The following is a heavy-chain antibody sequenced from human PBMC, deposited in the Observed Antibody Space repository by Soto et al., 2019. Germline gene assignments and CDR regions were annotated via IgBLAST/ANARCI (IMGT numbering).Heavy chain of an antibody. Sequence: QVQLVESGGGVVQPGRSLRLSCAASGFTFSSYAMHWVRQAPGKGLEWVAVISYDGSNKYYAGSVKGRFTISRDNSKNTLYLHMNSLRAEDTAVYYCARGGRLRVAEYWGQGTLVTVSS. J-gene: IGHJ4*02. CDR2: ISYDGSNK. CDR3: ARGGRLRVAEY. V-gene: IGHV3-30-3*01. CDR1: GFTFSSYA. D-gene: IGHD5-12*01.